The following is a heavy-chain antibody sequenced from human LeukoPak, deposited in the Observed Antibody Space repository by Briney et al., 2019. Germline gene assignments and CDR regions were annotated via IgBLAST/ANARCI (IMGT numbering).Heavy chain of an antibody. V-gene: IGHV3-9*01. D-gene: IGHD3-22*01. J-gene: IGHJ4*02. Sequence: GRSLRLSCAASGFTFDDYAMHWVRQAPGKCLEWVSGISWNSGSIGYADSVKGRFTISRDNAKNSLYLQMNSLRAEDTALYYCAKGGNYYDSSGFFDYWGQGTLVTVSS. CDR1: GFTFDDYA. CDR3: AKGGNYYDSSGFFDY. CDR2: ISWNSGSI.